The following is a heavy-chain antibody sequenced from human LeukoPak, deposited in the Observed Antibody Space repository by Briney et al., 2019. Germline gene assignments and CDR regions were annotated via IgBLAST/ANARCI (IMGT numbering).Heavy chain of an antibody. CDR3: AKDIGPGYKGSFDY. V-gene: IGHV3-30*04. CDR2: ISYDGSNK. Sequence: GGSLRLSCAASGFTFSSYAMHWVRQAPGKGLEWVAVISYDGSNKYYSDSVKGRFTISRDNAKNSLYLQMNSLRVEDTALYYCAKDIGPGYKGSFDYWGQGTLVTVSS. CDR1: GFTFSSYA. J-gene: IGHJ4*02. D-gene: IGHD5-24*01.